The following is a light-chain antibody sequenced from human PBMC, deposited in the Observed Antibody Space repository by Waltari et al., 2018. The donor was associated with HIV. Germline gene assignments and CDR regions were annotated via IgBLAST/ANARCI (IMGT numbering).Light chain of an antibody. CDR2: EGT. V-gene: IGLV2-14*03. CDR3: SSYAASGSVI. J-gene: IGLJ2*01. CDR1: TINYDS. Sequence: QSALTQPASVSGSPGQSVTISCAGPTINYDSVSWYQQHPAKAPTLIIFEGTYRPSGISNRFSASKSGNTASLTISGLQAEDEAHYYCSSYAASGSVIFGGGTNLTVL.